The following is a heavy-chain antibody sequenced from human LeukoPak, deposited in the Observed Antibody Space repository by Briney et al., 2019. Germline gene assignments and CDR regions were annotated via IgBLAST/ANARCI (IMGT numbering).Heavy chain of an antibody. CDR3: AGGGRHDSSPFDY. V-gene: IGHV1-69*04. CDR2: IIPILGIA. J-gene: IGHJ4*02. D-gene: IGHD3-22*01. CDR1: VGTFSSYA. Sequence: SVKVSCKSSVGTFSSYAISWVRQAPGQGLEWMGRIIPILGIASYAQKFQGRVTITADKSTSTAYMELSSLRSEDTAVYYCAGGGRHDSSPFDYWGQGTLVTVSS.